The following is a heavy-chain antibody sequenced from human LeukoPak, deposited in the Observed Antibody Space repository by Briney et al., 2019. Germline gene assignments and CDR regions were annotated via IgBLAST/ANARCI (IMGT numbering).Heavy chain of an antibody. CDR1: GFTFSSYG. Sequence: GRSLRLSCAASGFTFSSYGMHWVRQAPGKGLEWVAVISYDGSNKYYADSVKGRFTISRDNSKSTLYLQMNSLRAEDTAVYYCAKSRVTTVTTNYYYGMDVWGKGTTVTVSS. J-gene: IGHJ6*04. D-gene: IGHD4-17*01. CDR2: ISYDGSNK. CDR3: AKSRVTTVTTNYYYGMDV. V-gene: IGHV3-30*18.